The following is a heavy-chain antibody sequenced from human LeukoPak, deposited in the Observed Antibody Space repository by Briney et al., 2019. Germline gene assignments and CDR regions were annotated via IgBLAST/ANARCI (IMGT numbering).Heavy chain of an antibody. CDR3: ARRLSYSYGSLDY. D-gene: IGHD5-18*01. V-gene: IGHV4-31*03. J-gene: IGHJ4*02. CDR1: GGSISSGGYY. CDR2: IYYSGST. Sequence: SQTLSLTCTFSGGSISSGGYYWSWIRQHPGRGLEWIGYIYYSGSTYYNPSLKSRVTISVHTSKNQFSLKLSSVTAADTAVYYCARRLSYSYGSLDYWGQGTLVTVSS.